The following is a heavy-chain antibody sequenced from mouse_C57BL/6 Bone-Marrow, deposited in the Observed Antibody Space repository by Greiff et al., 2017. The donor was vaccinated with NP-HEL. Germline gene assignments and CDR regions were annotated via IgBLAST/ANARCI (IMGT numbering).Heavy chain of an antibody. Sequence: EVKLVESGGGLVKPGGSLKLSCAPSGFTFSSYAMSWVRQTPEKRLEWVATISDGGSYTYYPDNVKGRFTISRDNAKNNLYLQMSHLKSEDTAMYYCARDTIPSYYYGSSNFDYWGQGTTLTVSS. D-gene: IGHD1-1*01. CDR1: GFTFSSYA. V-gene: IGHV5-4*01. CDR2: ISDGGSYT. J-gene: IGHJ2*01. CDR3: ARDTIPSYYYGSSNFDY.